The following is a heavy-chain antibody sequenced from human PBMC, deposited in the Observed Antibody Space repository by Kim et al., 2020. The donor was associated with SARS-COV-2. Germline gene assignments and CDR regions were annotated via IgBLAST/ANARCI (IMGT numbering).Heavy chain of an antibody. D-gene: IGHD3-22*01. Sequence: SETLSLTCTVSGGSISSYYWSWIRQPPGKGLEWIGYIYYSGSTNYNPSLKSRVTISVDTSKNQFSLKLSSVTAADTAVYYCARIRSITMIPGYWARPYGMDVWGQGTTVTVSS. CDR2: IYYSGST. V-gene: IGHV4-59*01. CDR3: ARIRSITMIPGYWARPYGMDV. J-gene: IGHJ6*02. CDR1: GGSISSYY.